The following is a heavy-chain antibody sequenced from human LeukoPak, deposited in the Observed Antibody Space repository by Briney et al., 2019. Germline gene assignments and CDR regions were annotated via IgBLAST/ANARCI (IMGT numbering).Heavy chain of an antibody. CDR3: ARVGLDRRGYSGYEAFDY. J-gene: IGHJ4*02. V-gene: IGHV3-21*01. D-gene: IGHD5-12*01. Sequence: GGSLRLSCAASEFTFSSYYMSWVCQAPGKGLEWVSSISTSSSYIYYADSVKGRFTISRDNAKNSQYLQMNRLRVEDTAVYYCARVGLDRRGYSGYEAFDYWGQGTLVTVSS. CDR2: ISTSSSYI. CDR1: EFTFSSYY.